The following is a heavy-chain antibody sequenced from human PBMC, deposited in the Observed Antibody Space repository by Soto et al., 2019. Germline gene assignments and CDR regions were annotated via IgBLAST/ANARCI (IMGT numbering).Heavy chain of an antibody. Sequence: SETLSLTCVVSGYSISSGYYWGWIRQSPGKGLEWIGSVYYSGSTYYNPSLKSRVAISVDTSQNQFSLNLTSVTAADTAVYYCARVRVGVTRSFDFWGQGTRVTVSS. CDR1: GYSISSGYY. CDR2: VYYSGST. J-gene: IGHJ4*02. D-gene: IGHD1-26*01. V-gene: IGHV4-38-2*01. CDR3: ARVRVGVTRSFDF.